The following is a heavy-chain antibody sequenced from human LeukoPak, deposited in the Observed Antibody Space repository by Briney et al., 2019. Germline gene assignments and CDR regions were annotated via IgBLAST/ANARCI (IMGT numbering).Heavy chain of an antibody. V-gene: IGHV4-59*01. J-gene: IGHJ4*02. Sequence: SETLSLTCTVSGGSISNYYWSWIRQPPGKGLEYIGFIYHSGSTNYNPSLKSRVTMSVDESKNQCSLRLTSVTAADTAIYFCARSTQASSTSFDSWGQGTLVTVSS. CDR3: ARSTQASSTSFDS. D-gene: IGHD6-6*01. CDR1: GGSISNYY. CDR2: IYHSGST.